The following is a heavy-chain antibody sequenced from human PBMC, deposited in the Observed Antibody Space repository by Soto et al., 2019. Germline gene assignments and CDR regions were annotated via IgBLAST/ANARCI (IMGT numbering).Heavy chain of an antibody. V-gene: IGHV1-2*04. J-gene: IGHJ6*02. CDR3: ARDYSGSTSSRYYYGMDV. CDR1: GYPFTGYY. Sequence: ASVKVSCKASGYPFTGYYMHWVRQAPGQGLEWMGWINPNSGGTNYAQKFQGWVTMTRDTSISTAYMELSRLRSDDTAVYYCARDYSGSTSSRYYYGMDVWGQGTTVTVSS. CDR2: INPNSGGT. D-gene: IGHD2-2*01.